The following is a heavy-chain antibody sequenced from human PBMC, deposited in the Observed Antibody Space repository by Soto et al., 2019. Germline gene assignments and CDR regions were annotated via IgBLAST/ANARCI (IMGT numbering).Heavy chain of an antibody. D-gene: IGHD3-9*01. J-gene: IGHJ4*02. Sequence: GGSLRLSCAASGFTFNTYGMHWVRQAPGKGLEWVAIISYDGTNKYYADSVKGRFTISRDNSKNTLYLQMNSLRAEDTAVYYCARADYVPDILTGFHYFDYWGQGTLVTVSS. CDR2: ISYDGTNK. CDR1: GFTFNTYG. V-gene: IGHV3-33*01. CDR3: ARADYVPDILTGFHYFDY.